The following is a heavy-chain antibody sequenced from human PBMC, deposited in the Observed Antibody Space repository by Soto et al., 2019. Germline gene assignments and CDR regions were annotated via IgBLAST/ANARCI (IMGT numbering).Heavy chain of an antibody. V-gene: IGHV3-53*01. Sequence: EVQLVESGGGLIQPGGSLRLSCAASGFTVSSNYMSWVRQAPGKGLEWVSVIYSGGSTYYADSVKGRFTVSRDNSKNTLYLQMNSLRAEDKAVYYCSRDRLGSPDYWGQGTMVTVSS. CDR2: IYSGGST. CDR1: GFTVSSNY. D-gene: IGHD2-15*01. CDR3: SRDRLGSPDY. J-gene: IGHJ4*02.